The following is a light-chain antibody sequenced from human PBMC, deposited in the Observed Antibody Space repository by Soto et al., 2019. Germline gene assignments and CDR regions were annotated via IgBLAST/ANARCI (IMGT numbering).Light chain of an antibody. CDR2: GAS. Sequence: IEMTLSPAAVSVYPGERATLSCRASQSVSSKLAWYQQKPGQAPRLLIYGASTRATGIPARFSGSGSATDFTLTISKLEPEDFTVYHCQQYGGSPRTFGQGTKVDIK. CDR1: QSVSSK. V-gene: IGKV3-20*01. J-gene: IGKJ1*01. CDR3: QQYGGSPRT.